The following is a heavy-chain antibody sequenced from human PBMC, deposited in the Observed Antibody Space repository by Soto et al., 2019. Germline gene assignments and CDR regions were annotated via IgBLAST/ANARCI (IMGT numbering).Heavy chain of an antibody. CDR2: INHSGST. D-gene: IGHD6-13*01. CDR3: ARGREASWYLTRPIALDD. CDR1: GGSFSGYY. Sequence: SETLSLPWAVYGGSFSGYYWGWIRQPPGKGLEWIGEINHSGSTNYNPSLKSRVTISVDTSKNQFSLKLSSVTAADTAVYCCARGREASWYLTRPIALDDWGQGTLVTVS. J-gene: IGHJ4*02. V-gene: IGHV4-34*01.